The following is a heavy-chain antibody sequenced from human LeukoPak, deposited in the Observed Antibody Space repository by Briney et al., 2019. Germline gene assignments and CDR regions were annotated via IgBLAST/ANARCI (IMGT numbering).Heavy chain of an antibody. J-gene: IGHJ4*02. V-gene: IGHV4-4*07. D-gene: IGHD3-16*02. CDR2: VFTSGST. CDR1: SGSSSPYY. Sequence: KSSETLSLTCTVSSGSSSPYYGSWIRQPAGKGLEWIGRVFTSGSTNYNPSLESRVTMSIDTSKNQFSLKLSSVTAADTAVYYCARGGYRPDYWGQGTLVTVSS. CDR3: ARGGYRPDY.